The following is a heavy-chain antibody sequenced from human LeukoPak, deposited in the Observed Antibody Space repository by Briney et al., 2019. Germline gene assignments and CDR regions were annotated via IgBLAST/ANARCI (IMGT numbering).Heavy chain of an antibody. D-gene: IGHD3-22*01. Sequence: GGSLRLSCAASGFTFSSYSMNWVRQAPGKGLEWVSSISSSSSYIYYADSVKGRFTISRDNAKNSLYLQMNSLRAEDTAVYYCAAPRPAYYYDSSGYYYYWGQGTLVTVSS. CDR1: GFTFSSYS. J-gene: IGHJ4*02. CDR2: ISSSSSYI. V-gene: IGHV3-21*04. CDR3: AAPRPAYYYDSSGYYYY.